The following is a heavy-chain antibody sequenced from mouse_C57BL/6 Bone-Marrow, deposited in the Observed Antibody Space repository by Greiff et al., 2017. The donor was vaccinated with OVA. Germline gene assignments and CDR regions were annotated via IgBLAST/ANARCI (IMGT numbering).Heavy chain of an antibody. J-gene: IGHJ3*01. Sequence: QVTLKVSGPGILQPSQTLSLPCSFSGFSLSTFGMGVGWLRQPSGKGLEWLAHIWLDDDTSYNPALKSRLTISKDTSKNQLFLKFANLDTADTATYYCARISNYYGSSFRSGGQGTLVTVSA. V-gene: IGHV8-8*01. CDR1: GFSLSTFGMG. CDR2: IWLDDDT. D-gene: IGHD1-1*01. CDR3: ARISNYYGSSFRS.